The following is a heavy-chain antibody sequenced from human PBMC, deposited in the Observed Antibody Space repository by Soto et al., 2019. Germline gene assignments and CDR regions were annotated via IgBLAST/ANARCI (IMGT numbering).Heavy chain of an antibody. CDR1: GGIFSTYA. CDR3: ARDRDDYGSGNYYNRIDF. Sequence: QVPLVQSGAEVKKPGSSVKVSCKASGGIFSTYAISWLRQAPGQGLEWMGGTIPLFGTPNYAQRFQGRVTITADESTSTAYMELSRLRSEDTAVYYCARDRDDYGSGNYYNRIDFWGQGTLVTVSS. J-gene: IGHJ4*02. CDR2: TIPLFGTP. D-gene: IGHD3-10*01. V-gene: IGHV1-69*01.